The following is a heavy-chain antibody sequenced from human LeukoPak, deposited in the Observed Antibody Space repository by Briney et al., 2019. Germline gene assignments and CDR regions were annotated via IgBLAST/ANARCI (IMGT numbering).Heavy chain of an antibody. J-gene: IGHJ5*02. CDR3: ARVGGYDLCNWFDP. Sequence: ASVKVSCKASGYTFTSYGISWVRPAPGQGLEWMGWISAYNGNTNYAQKLQGRVTMTTDTSTSTAYMELRSLRSDDTAVYYCARVGGYDLCNWFDPWGQGTLVTVSS. V-gene: IGHV1-18*01. CDR2: ISAYNGNT. D-gene: IGHD5-12*01. CDR1: GYTFTSYG.